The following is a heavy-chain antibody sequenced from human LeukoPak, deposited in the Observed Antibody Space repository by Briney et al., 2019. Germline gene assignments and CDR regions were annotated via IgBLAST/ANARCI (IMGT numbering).Heavy chain of an antibody. V-gene: IGHV1-2*02. CDR1: GYTFTNYG. Sequence: ASVKVSCKASGYTFTNYGISWVRQAPGQGLEWMGWINPNGGGTNYAQNFQGRVTMTRDTSISTAYMELSRLRSDDTAVYYCARLLSSSWHHNDDYWGQGTLVTVSS. D-gene: IGHD6-13*01. CDR3: ARLLSSSWHHNDDY. CDR2: INPNGGGT. J-gene: IGHJ4*02.